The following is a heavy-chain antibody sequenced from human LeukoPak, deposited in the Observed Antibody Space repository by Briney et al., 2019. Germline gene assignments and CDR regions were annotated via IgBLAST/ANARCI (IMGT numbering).Heavy chain of an antibody. D-gene: IGHD3-10*01. CDR1: GSIFTAYY. CDR2: INLNSGGT. V-gene: IGHV1-2*02. Sequence: GASVKVSCKASGSIFTAYYIHWVRQAPGEGLEWMGWINLNSGGTKYVQKFQGRLTLTRDTSISTAYMDLRRLRSDDTAVYFCRGVGDRDVFDIWGQGTMVTVSS. J-gene: IGHJ3*02. CDR3: RGVGDRDVFDI.